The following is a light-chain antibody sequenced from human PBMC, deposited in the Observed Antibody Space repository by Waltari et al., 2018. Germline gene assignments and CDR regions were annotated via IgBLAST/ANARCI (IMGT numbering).Light chain of an antibody. Sequence: QSVLTQPPSASGTPGQRVTISCSGSSSNIGSNTVNWYQQLPGTAPKLLIYSDNQRPSGVPDRFSGSKSCTSASLAISGLQSGDETDYYCAAWDDSLNGHIIFGGGTKLTVL. CDR3: AAWDDSLNGHII. CDR1: SSNIGSNT. CDR2: SDN. J-gene: IGLJ2*01. V-gene: IGLV1-44*01.